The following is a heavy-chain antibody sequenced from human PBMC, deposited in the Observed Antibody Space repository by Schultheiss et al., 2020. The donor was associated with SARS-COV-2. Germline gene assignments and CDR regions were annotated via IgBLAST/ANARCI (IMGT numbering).Heavy chain of an antibody. J-gene: IGHJ3*02. D-gene: IGHD3-10*01. CDR2: INPNSGGT. V-gene: IGHV1-8*02. CDR1: GGTFSSYA. Sequence: ASVKVSCKASGGTFSSYAISWVRQAPGQGLEWMGWINPNSGGTNYAQKFQGRVTMTEDTSTDTAYMELSSLRSEDTAVYYCATISRWLVWGDDAFDIWGQGTMVTVSS. CDR3: ATISRWLVWGDDAFDI.